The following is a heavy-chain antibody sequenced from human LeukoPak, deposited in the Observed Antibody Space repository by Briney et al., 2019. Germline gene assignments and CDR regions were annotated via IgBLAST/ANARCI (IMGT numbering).Heavy chain of an antibody. D-gene: IGHD5-12*01. J-gene: IGHJ2*01. CDR3: ATSRGYGFDL. V-gene: IGHV5-10-1*01. Sequence: GESLRISCKGSGYSFTSYWISWVRQMPGKGLEWMGRIDPSDSYTNYSPSFQGLVTISADKSISTAYLQWSSLKASDTAMYCCATSRGYGFDLWGRGTLVTVSS. CDR2: IDPSDSYT. CDR1: GYSFTSYW.